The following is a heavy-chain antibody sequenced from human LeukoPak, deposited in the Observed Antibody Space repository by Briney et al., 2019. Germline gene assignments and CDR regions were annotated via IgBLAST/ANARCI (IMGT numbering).Heavy chain of an antibody. CDR1: GFTFSSYV. J-gene: IGHJ4*02. CDR3: AKDKGFGELFLYFDY. CDR2: IRYDGSNK. V-gene: IGHV3-30*02. D-gene: IGHD3-10*01. Sequence: GRSLRLSCAASGFTFSSYVMHWVRQAPGKGLEWVAFIRYDGSNKYYADSVKGRFTISRDNSKNTLYLQMNSLRAEDTAVYYCAKDKGFGELFLYFDYWGQGTLVTVSS.